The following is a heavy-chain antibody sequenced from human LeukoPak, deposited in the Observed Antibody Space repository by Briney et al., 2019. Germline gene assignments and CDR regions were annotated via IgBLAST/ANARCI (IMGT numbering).Heavy chain of an antibody. J-gene: IGHJ3*02. CDR3: ARRGGSPLGAFDI. D-gene: IGHD1-26*01. CDR2: IFYSERP. V-gene: IGHV4-59*01. CDR1: GGSISSYY. Sequence: SETLSLTCTVSGGSISSYYWSWIRQPPGKGLEWIGYIFYSERPNYNPSLKSRVTISVDTSKNQFSLKLSSVTAADTAVYYCARRGGSPLGAFDIWGQGTVVTVSS.